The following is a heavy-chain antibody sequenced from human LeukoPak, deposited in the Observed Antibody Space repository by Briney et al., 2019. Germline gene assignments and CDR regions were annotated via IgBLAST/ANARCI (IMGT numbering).Heavy chain of an antibody. CDR1: GGTFSGYA. Sequence: SVKVSCKASGGTFSGYAISWVRQAPGQGLEWMGGIIPIFGTANYAQKFQGRVTITADESTSTAYMELSSLRSEDTAVYYCARGYCSSTSCYAPEDFYYGMDVWGQGTTVTVSS. J-gene: IGHJ6*02. CDR2: IIPIFGTA. D-gene: IGHD2-2*01. V-gene: IGHV1-69*13. CDR3: ARGYCSSTSCYAPEDFYYGMDV.